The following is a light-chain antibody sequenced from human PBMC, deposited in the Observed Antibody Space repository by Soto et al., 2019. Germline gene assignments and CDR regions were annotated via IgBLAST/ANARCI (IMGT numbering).Light chain of an antibody. J-gene: IGLJ1*01. CDR2: DVS. V-gene: IGLV2-14*01. CDR3: SSYTSSSPCV. Sequence: QSVLTQPASVSGSPGQSITISCTGTSSDVGGYKYASWYQQYPGKAPKLMMYDVSNRPSGVSNRFSGSKCGNTASLTISGLQAEDEADYYCSSYTSSSPCVFGTGTKVTVL. CDR1: SSDVGGYKY.